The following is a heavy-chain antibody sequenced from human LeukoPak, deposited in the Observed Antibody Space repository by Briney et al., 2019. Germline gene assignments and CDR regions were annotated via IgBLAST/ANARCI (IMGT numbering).Heavy chain of an antibody. J-gene: IGHJ2*01. Sequence: ASVKVSCKASGYTFTGYYMHWVRQAPGQGLEWMGLINPNSGGTNYAQKFQGRVTMTRDTSISTAYMELSRLRSDDTAVYYCARDSGDAVAVNWYFDLWGRGTLVTVSS. D-gene: IGHD6-19*01. V-gene: IGHV1-2*06. CDR2: INPNSGGT. CDR1: GYTFTGYY. CDR3: ARDSGDAVAVNWYFDL.